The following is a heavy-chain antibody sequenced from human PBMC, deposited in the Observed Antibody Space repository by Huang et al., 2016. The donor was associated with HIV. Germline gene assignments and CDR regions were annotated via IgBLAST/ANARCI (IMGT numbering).Heavy chain of an antibody. V-gene: IGHV4-30-4*08. Sequence: QVQLQESGPGLVKPSQTLSLTCTVSGDSIRSGGYYWTWIRQSPAKGLECIGDIYYSGSSAYNPSLKSRVSISIDAFKNRVSLKLKSVTVADTAVYYCARAPATHSVFFYWGQGTLVTVSA. J-gene: IGHJ4*02. D-gene: IGHD3-3*01. CDR2: IYYSGSS. CDR1: GDSIRSGGYY. CDR3: ARAPATHSVFFY.